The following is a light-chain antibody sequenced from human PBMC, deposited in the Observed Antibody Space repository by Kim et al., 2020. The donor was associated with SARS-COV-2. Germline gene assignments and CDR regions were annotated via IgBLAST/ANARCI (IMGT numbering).Light chain of an antibody. CDR3: QQSYSTPWT. Sequence: ASVGDRVTITCRASQSISSYLNWYQQKPGKVPKLLIYGASSLQGGVPSSFRGSGSGTDFTLTISSLQPDDFATYYCQQSYSTPWTFGQGTKVDIK. CDR1: QSISSY. CDR2: GAS. V-gene: IGKV1-39*01. J-gene: IGKJ1*01.